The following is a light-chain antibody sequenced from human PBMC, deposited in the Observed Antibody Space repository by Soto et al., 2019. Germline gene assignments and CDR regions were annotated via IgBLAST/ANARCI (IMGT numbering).Light chain of an antibody. CDR1: QDVRSW. J-gene: IGKJ2*03. CDR2: FAS. Sequence: DIQMTQSPSILSASVGDRVTITCRASQDVRSWLAWYQQKPGKAPKLLIYFASKLESGVSSRFSGSGSGTEYPLTISSLQPDDFATYYCQQYNSHSLYSFGQGTKLEIK. V-gene: IGKV1-5*01. CDR3: QQYNSHSLYS.